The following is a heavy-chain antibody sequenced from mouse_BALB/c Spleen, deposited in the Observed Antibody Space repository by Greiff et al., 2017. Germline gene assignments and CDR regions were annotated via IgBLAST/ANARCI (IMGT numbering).Heavy chain of an antibody. V-gene: IGHV5-6-5*01. CDR1: GFTFSSYA. CDR2: ISSGGST. J-gene: IGHJ4*01. CDR3: ARGRGYDYEGYAMDY. Sequence: EVKLMESGGGLVKPGGSLKLSCAASGFTFSSYAMSWVRQTPEKRLEWVASISSGGSTYYPDSVKGRFTISRDNARNILYLQMSSLRSEDTAMYYCARGRGYDYEGYAMDYWGQGTSVTVSS. D-gene: IGHD2-4*01.